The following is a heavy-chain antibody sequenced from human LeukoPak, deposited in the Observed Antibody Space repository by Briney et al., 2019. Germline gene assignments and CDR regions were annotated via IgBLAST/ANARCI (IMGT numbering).Heavy chain of an antibody. Sequence: GGSLRLSCAASGFTFSSYSMNWVRQAPGKGLEWVAFIRYDGSNKYYADSVKGRFTISRDNSKNTLYLQMNSLRAEDTAVYYCAKEGGSSSWYGAYYYYGMDVWGQGTTVTVSS. J-gene: IGHJ6*02. CDR2: IRYDGSNK. V-gene: IGHV3-30*02. D-gene: IGHD6-13*01. CDR3: AKEGGSSSWYGAYYYYGMDV. CDR1: GFTFSSYS.